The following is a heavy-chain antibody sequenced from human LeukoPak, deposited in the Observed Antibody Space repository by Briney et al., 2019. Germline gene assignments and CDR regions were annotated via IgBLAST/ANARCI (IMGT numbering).Heavy chain of an antibody. CDR3: ARGFSFIDS. J-gene: IGHJ5*01. Sequence: SETLSLTCAVYGGSFSGYYWSWIRQPPGKGLEWIGEINHSGSTNYNPSLKSRVTISVDTSKNQFSLQLNSVTPEDTAVYYCARGFSFIDSWGQGTLVTVSS. V-gene: IGHV4-34*01. CDR2: INHSGST. CDR1: GGSFSGYY.